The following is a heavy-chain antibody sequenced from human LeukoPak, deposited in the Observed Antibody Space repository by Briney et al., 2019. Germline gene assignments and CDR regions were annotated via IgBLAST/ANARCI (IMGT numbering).Heavy chain of an antibody. CDR3: AKDLSSGWYPQIDY. J-gene: IGHJ4*02. V-gene: IGHV3-43*01. D-gene: IGHD6-19*01. CDR1: GFTFDDYT. CDR2: ISWDGGST. Sequence: GGSLRLSCAAAGFTFDDYTMHWVRQAPGKGLEWVSLISWDGGSTYYADSVKGRFTISRDNSKNSLYLQMNSLRTEDTALYYCAKDLSSGWYPQIDYWGQGTLVTVSS.